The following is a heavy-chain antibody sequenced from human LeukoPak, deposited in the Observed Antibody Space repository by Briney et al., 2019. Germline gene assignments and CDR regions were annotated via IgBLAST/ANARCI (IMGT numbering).Heavy chain of an antibody. CDR3: ARDTAGNDY. V-gene: IGHV3-7*01. D-gene: IGHD6-19*01. Sequence: GGSLRLSCTASGFTFSSYWMSWVRQAPGKGLEWVANIKQDGSEKYYVDSVKGRFTISRDNAKNSLYLQVNSLRAEDTALYYCARDTAGNDYWGQGTLVTVSS. CDR2: IKQDGSEK. CDR1: GFTFSSYW. J-gene: IGHJ4*02.